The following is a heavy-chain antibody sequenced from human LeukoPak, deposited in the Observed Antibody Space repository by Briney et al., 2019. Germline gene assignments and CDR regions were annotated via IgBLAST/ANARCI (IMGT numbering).Heavy chain of an antibody. D-gene: IGHD1-26*01. CDR2: INPTGGST. V-gene: IGHV1-46*01. J-gene: IGHJ5*02. CDR3: ARDNSVGDNAWWFDP. Sequence: ASVKVSCKASGYTFTSYYMHWVRQAPGQGLEWMGLINPTGGSTGYARKFQGRVTMTRDMSTSTDYMELSSLRSEDTAIYYCARDNSVGDNAWWFDPWGQGTLVTVSS. CDR1: GYTFTSYY.